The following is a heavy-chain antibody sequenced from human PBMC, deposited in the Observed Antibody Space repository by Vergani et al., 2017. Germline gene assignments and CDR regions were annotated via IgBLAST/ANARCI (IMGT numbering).Heavy chain of an antibody. CDR3: AHTDRFILRYLRGSL. J-gene: IGHJ4*02. Sequence: QLHLQESGPGLVKPSETLSLTCTVSGGHITSSSYYWGWIRQPPGKGLEWIGNIYHSGGACYNPSLKGRVTISVDTSKNQFSLEETSVTAADTAIYFCAHTDRFILRYLRGSLWGQGTPVTVSS. D-gene: IGHD3-9*01. V-gene: IGHV4-39*01. CDR2: IYHSGGA. CDR1: GGHITSSSYY.